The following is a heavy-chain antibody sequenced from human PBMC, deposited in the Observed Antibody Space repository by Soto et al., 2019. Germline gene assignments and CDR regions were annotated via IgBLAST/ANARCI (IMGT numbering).Heavy chain of an antibody. D-gene: IGHD2-15*01. CDR1: GFTFSNNG. J-gene: IGHJ4*02. V-gene: IGHV3-30*03. CDR2: ISSDGLNK. Sequence: QVQLVESGGGAVQPGRSLTLSCAASGFTFSNNGIHWVRQAPGKGLEWVAVISSDGLNKYYADSVKGRFTISRDNSKNTLFLQMNRLRVEDTAVYYCAMDLYGGSSRFDYWGQGTLVTVSS. CDR3: AMDLYGGSSRFDY.